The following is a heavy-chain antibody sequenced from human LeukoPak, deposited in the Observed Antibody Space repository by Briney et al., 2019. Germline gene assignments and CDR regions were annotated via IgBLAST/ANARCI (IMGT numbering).Heavy chain of an antibody. CDR2: IYYSGST. Sequence: SETLSLTCTVSGGSISSYYWSWIRRPPGKGLERIGYIYYSGSTNYNPSLKSRVTISVDTSKNQFSLKLSSVTAADTAVYYCARSEDYDFWSGYLYWFDPWGQGTLVTVSS. CDR1: GGSISSYY. J-gene: IGHJ5*02. V-gene: IGHV4-59*01. CDR3: ARSEDYDFWSGYLYWFDP. D-gene: IGHD3-3*01.